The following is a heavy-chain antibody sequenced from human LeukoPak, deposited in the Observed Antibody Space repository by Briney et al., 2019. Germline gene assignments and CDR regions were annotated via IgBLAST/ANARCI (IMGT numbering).Heavy chain of an antibody. CDR2: TSPSSSTI. J-gene: IGHJ3*02. CDR1: GFTFSSYS. V-gene: IGHV3-48*02. Sequence: GGSLRLSCAASGFTFSSYSMNWVRQAPGKGLEWVSYTSPSSSTIYYADSVKGRFTISRDNAKNSLYLQMNSLREEDTAVYYCARGAGIWGQGTMVTVSS. CDR3: ARGAGI.